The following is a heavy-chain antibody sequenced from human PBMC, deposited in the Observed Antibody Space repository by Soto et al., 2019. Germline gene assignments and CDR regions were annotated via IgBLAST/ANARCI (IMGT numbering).Heavy chain of an antibody. J-gene: IGHJ6*02. CDR2: ISSSSSTI. CDR1: GFTFSSYS. CDR3: GRAIVLVPAGYYYYYGMDV. D-gene: IGHD2-2*01. V-gene: IGHV3-48*02. Sequence: EVQLVESGGGLVQPGGSLRLSCAASGFTFSSYSMNWVRQAPGKGLEWVSYISSSSSTIYYADSVKGRFTISRDNAKNSLYLLMNSLRDEDTAVYYCGRAIVLVPAGYYYYYGMDVWGQGTTVTVSS.